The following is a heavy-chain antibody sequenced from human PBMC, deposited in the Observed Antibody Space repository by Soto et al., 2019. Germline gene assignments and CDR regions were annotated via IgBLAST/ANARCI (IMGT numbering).Heavy chain of an antibody. J-gene: IGHJ6*02. Sequence: GGSLRLSCAASGFTFSSYSMDWVRQAPGKGLEWVAVISYDGSNKYYADSVKGRFTISRDNSKNTLYLQVNSLRAEDTAVYHCARDQEQLAPYYGMDVWGQGTTVTVSS. CDR3: ARDQEQLAPYYGMDV. D-gene: IGHD6-13*01. CDR1: GFTFSSYS. V-gene: IGHV3-30-3*01. CDR2: ISYDGSNK.